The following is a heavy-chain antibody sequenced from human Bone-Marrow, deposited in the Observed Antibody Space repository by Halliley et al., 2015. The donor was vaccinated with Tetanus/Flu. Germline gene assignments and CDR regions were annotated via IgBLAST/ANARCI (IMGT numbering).Heavy chain of an antibody. J-gene: IGHJ4*02. Sequence: LEWVAVISHDESYKDYADSVKGRFTISRDNSKNTVYVQMNSLRVDDTAVYYCAGSYNALGNFDYWGQGTVVAVSS. CDR3: AGSYNALGNFDY. D-gene: IGHD1-26*01. CDR2: ISHDESYK. V-gene: IGHV3-30*03.